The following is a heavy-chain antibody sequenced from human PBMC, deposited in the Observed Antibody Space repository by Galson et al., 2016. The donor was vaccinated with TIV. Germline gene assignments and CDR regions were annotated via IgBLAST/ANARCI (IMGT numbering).Heavy chain of an antibody. CDR2: ISGYNENT. CDR1: GYSFTSYG. D-gene: IGHD2-21*01. J-gene: IGHJ6*02. Sequence: SVKVSCKASGYSFTSYGVSWVRQAPGQGREWMGWISGYNENTYYTQNFQGRVTMTTDTSTSTAYLELRSLRSDDTAVYYCARAPTSSPRLVIHYYHYGIDVWGQGTTGTVS. V-gene: IGHV1-18*01. CDR3: ARAPTSSPRLVIHYYHYGIDV.